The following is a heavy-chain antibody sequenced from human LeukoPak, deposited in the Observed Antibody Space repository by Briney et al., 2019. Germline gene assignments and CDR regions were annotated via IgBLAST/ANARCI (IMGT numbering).Heavy chain of an antibody. J-gene: IGHJ4*02. CDR1: GFTFSSYA. D-gene: IGHD3-3*01. Sequence: GGSLRLSCAASGFTFSSYAMSWVRQAPARGLEWVSSLRGDGETFYGDSVKGRFTLSRDESRNTVYLQMNNLRVGDTAVYFCAKASWVSSADAVLWGQGTVVTVSS. CDR3: AKASWVSSADAVL. CDR2: LRGDGET. V-gene: IGHV3-23*01.